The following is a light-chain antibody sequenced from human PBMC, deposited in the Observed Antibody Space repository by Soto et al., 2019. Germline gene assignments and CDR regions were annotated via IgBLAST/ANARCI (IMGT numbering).Light chain of an antibody. CDR2: GAS. Sequence: EIVMTQSPAILSVSPGERATLSCRASQSVGSDLVWYQQKPGQAPRLVIYGASTRATGIPARFSGSGSGIEFTLTISSLQSEDFAVYYCQQYSNWPPYTFGQGTKLEIK. CDR1: QSVGSD. J-gene: IGKJ2*01. V-gene: IGKV3-15*01. CDR3: QQYSNWPPYT.